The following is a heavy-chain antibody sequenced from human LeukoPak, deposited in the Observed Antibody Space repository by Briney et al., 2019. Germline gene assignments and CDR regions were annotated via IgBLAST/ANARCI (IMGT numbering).Heavy chain of an antibody. V-gene: IGHV4-59*12. CDR3: ARDKSGSYYVEPYFDY. D-gene: IGHD1-26*01. CDR1: GGSISSYY. J-gene: IGHJ4*02. CDR2: IYYSGST. Sequence: TSSETLSLTCTVSGGSISSYYWSWIRQPPGKGLEWLGYIYYSGSTNYNPSLKSRVTISVDTSKNQFSPKLSSVTAADTAVYYCARDKSGSYYVEPYFDYWGQGTLVTVSS.